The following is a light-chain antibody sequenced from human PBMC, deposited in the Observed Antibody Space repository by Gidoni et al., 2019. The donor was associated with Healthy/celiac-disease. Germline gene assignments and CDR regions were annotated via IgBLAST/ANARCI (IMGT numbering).Light chain of an antibody. Sequence: QSVLTQPPSASGNPGQRVTIACSGSSSNIGRNTVNWYQQPPGTAPKLLIYSNNQRPSGVPDRFSGSKSGTSASLAISGLQSEDEADYYCAAWDDSLNGLVFGGGTKLTVL. V-gene: IGLV1-44*01. J-gene: IGLJ3*02. CDR2: SNN. CDR1: SSNIGRNT. CDR3: AAWDDSLNGLV.